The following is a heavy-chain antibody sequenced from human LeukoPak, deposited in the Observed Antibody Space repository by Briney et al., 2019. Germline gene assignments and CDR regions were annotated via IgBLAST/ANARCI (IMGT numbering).Heavy chain of an antibody. CDR1: GYTFTSYG. CDR3: ARVGRSSGYNWEDAFDI. Sequence: ASVKVSCKASGYTFTSYGISWVRQAPGQGLVWMGWISAYNGNTNYAQKLQGRVTMTTDTSTSTAYMELRSLRSDDTAVYYCARVGRSSGYNWEDAFDIWGQGTMVTVSS. V-gene: IGHV1-18*01. CDR2: ISAYNGNT. J-gene: IGHJ3*02. D-gene: IGHD5-24*01.